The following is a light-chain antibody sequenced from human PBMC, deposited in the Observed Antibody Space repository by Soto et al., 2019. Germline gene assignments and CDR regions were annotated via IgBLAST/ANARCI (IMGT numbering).Light chain of an antibody. Sequence: FVLTQSPGTVSLSPVETATLSCRASQSVSSSLAWYQQKPGQAPRLLISGASTRATGIPARFSGSGSGTEFTLTINSLQSEDFAVYYCQQYNNWWTFGQGTKVDIK. V-gene: IGKV3-15*01. CDR2: GAS. CDR3: QQYNNWWT. J-gene: IGKJ1*01. CDR1: QSVSSS.